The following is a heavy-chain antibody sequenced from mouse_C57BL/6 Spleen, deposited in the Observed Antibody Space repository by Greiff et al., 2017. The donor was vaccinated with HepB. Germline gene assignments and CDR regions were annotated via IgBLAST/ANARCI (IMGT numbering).Heavy chain of an antibody. CDR2: ISSGSSTI. CDR1: GFTFSDYG. J-gene: IGHJ3*01. CDR3: ARNYYGSSPFAY. Sequence: EVKLMESGGGLVKPGGSLKLSCAASGFTFSDYGMHWVRQAPEKGLEWVAYISSGSSTIYYADTVKGRFTISRDNAKNTLFLQMTSLSSEDTAMYYCARNYYGSSPFAYWGQGTLVTVSA. V-gene: IGHV5-17*01. D-gene: IGHD1-1*01.